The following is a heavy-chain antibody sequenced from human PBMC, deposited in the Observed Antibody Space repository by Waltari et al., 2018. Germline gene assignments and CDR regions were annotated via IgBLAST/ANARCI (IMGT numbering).Heavy chain of an antibody. CDR1: GFTFKSFA. CDR3: ARDAYGDYSNWFDP. V-gene: IGHV3-30-3*01. CDR2: VSYAGVDR. Sequence: QVQLVESGGGVVQPGRSLRLSCTASGFTFKSFAFHWVRQAPGKGLEWLAIVSYAGVDRNYANSVKGRVTISRDNSKNTVFLQMINLSPEDTGVYYCARDAYGDYSNWFDPWGQGTPVTVSS. J-gene: IGHJ5*02. D-gene: IGHD4-17*01.